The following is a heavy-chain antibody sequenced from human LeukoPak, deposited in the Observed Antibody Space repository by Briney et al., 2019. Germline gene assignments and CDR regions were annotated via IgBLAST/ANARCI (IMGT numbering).Heavy chain of an antibody. D-gene: IGHD6-13*01. V-gene: IGHV4-34*01. CDR2: INHSGST. J-gene: IGHJ5*02. CDR1: GGSFSGYY. CDR3: ARGGVAAAALYNWFDP. Sequence: SETLSLTCAVYGGSFSGYYWSSIRQPPGKGLEWIGEINHSGSTNYNPSLKSRVTISVDTSKNQFSLKLSSVTAADTAVYYCARGGVAAAALYNWFDPWGQGTLVTVSS.